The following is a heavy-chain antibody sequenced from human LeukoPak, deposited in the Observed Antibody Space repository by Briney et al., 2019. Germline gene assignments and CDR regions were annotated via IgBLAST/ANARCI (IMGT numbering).Heavy chain of an antibody. Sequence: GGSLRLSCAASGFTFSDYWMSWVLQAPGEGLDWVANIKQDGSEKYYVDSLKGRFTISRDNAKNSLYLQMNSLRAEDTAVYYCARDFYGDYALSAFDIWGQGAMVTVSS. V-gene: IGHV3-7*01. CDR2: IKQDGSEK. J-gene: IGHJ3*02. D-gene: IGHD4-17*01. CDR3: ARDFYGDYALSAFDI. CDR1: GFTFSDYW.